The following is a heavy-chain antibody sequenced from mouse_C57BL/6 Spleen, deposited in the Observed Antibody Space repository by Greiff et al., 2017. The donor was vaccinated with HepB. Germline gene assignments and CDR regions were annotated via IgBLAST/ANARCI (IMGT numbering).Heavy chain of an antibody. V-gene: IGHV3-1*01. CDR1: GYSITSGYD. CDR2: ISYSGST. CDR3: ARWGYDGYYHVAMDY. J-gene: IGHJ4*01. D-gene: IGHD2-3*01. Sequence: DVMLVESGPGMVKPSQSLSLTCTVPGYSITSGYDWHWIRHFPGNKLEWMGYISYSGSTNYNPSLKSRISITHDTSKNHFFLKLNSVTTEDTATYYCARWGYDGYYHVAMDYWGQGTSVTVSS.